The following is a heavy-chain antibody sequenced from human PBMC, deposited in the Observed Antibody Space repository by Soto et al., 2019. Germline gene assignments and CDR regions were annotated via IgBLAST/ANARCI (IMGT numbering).Heavy chain of an antibody. D-gene: IGHD6-19*01. CDR1: GGTLSSYA. Sequence: SVKVSCKASGGTLSSYAISWVRQAPGQGLEWMGGIIPIFGTANYAQKFQGRVTITADKSTSTAYMELSSLRSEDTAVYYCARGGSGWYHKILYWGQGTLVTVSS. V-gene: IGHV1-69*06. CDR3: ARGGSGWYHKILY. J-gene: IGHJ4*02. CDR2: IIPIFGTA.